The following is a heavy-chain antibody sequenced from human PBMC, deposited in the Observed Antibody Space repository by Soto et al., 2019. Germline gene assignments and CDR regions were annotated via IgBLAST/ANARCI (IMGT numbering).Heavy chain of an antibody. Sequence: SPTLSLTCAISGDSVSSNSAAWNWIRQSPSRGLEWLGRTYYRSKWYNDYAVSVKSRITINPDTSKNQFSLQLNSVTPEDTAVYYCAREVIAAAGNKKYYFDYWGQGTLVTVSS. J-gene: IGHJ4*02. V-gene: IGHV6-1*01. CDR1: GDSVSSNSAA. D-gene: IGHD6-13*01. CDR3: AREVIAAAGNKKYYFDY. CDR2: TYYRSKWYN.